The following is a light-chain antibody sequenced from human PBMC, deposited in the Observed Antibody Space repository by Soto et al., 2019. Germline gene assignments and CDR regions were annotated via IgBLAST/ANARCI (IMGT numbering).Light chain of an antibody. CDR3: QQRYAWPPIT. CDR1: RSVRNY. Sequence: EIVLTQSPAALSLSPGERANLSCRASRSVRNYLAWYQQKPGQAPRLLIYDASNRAAGIPARFSGSGSETDFTLTISNLEPEDFAVYYCQQRYAWPPITFGQGTRLEIK. J-gene: IGKJ5*01. CDR2: DAS. V-gene: IGKV3-11*01.